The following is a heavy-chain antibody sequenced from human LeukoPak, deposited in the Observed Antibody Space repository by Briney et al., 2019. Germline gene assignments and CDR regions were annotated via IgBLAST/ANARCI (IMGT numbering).Heavy chain of an antibody. CDR2: VYHSGST. D-gene: IGHD3-9*01. CDR1: GGSISSSSYF. V-gene: IGHV4-61*05. Sequence: PSETLSLTCTVSGGSISSSSYFWGWIRQPPGKVLEWIGEVYHSGSTNYNPSLRSRVTISVDKSKNQFSLNLSSVTAADTAVYYCVRSLDLTYFAYWGPGTLISVSS. J-gene: IGHJ4*02. CDR3: VRSLDLTYFAY.